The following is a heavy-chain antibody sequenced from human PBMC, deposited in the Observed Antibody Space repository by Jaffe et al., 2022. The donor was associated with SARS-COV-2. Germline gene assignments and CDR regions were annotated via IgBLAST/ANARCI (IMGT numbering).Heavy chain of an antibody. CDR1: GFSFSNYW. CDR3: ARSPHCSGGGCFSVWSDI. Sequence: EVQLVESGGGLVQPGGSLRLSCAASGFSFSNYWIHWVRQAPGKGLVWVSRINSDGSSTSYADSVKGRFTISRDNVRNTLFLQMNSLRVEDTAVYYCARSPHCSGGGCFSVWSDIWGQGTMVTVSS. D-gene: IGHD2-15*01. J-gene: IGHJ3*02. CDR2: INSDGSST. V-gene: IGHV3-74*01.